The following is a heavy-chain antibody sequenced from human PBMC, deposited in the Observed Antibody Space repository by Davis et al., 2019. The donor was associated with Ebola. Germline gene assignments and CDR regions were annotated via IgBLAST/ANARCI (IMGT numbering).Heavy chain of an antibody. Sequence: ESLKISCAASGFIFRSYVMSWVRQPPGKGLEWIGEIFHGGTTNYNPSLKSRVIMSVDKSKNQFSLKLTSVTAADTAVYYCARDAFPGDYIRWFDSWGQGTQVTVSS. CDR1: GFIFRSYV. V-gene: IGHV4/OR15-8*01. D-gene: IGHD4-17*01. J-gene: IGHJ5*01. CDR2: IFHGGTT. CDR3: ARDAFPGDYIRWFDS.